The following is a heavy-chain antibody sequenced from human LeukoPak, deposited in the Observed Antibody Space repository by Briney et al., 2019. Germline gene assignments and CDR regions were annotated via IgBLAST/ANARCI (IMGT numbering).Heavy chain of an antibody. Sequence: PGGSLRLSCAASGFTFSGYAMTWVRQAPGKGLEWVSSISGSGSSTYQADSVKGRSTISRDNSKNTPYLQMNRLRAEDTAIYYCAKELETYYAGSDYWGQGTLVTVSS. CDR1: GFTFSGYA. D-gene: IGHD3-22*01. CDR2: ISGSGSST. V-gene: IGHV3-23*01. CDR3: AKELETYYAGSDY. J-gene: IGHJ4*02.